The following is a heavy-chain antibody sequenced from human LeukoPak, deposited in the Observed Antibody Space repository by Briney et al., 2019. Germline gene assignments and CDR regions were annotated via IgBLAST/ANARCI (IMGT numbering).Heavy chain of an antibody. D-gene: IGHD6-13*01. Sequence: GESLKISCKGSGYSFSSYWIGWVRQMPGKGLGWMGIIYPDDSDTRYSPSFQGQVTISADKSISTAYLQWSSLKASDTAMYYCARHGPSMSSSWYFHYYGMDVWGQGTTVTVSS. V-gene: IGHV5-51*01. J-gene: IGHJ6*02. CDR2: IYPDDSDT. CDR1: GYSFSSYW. CDR3: ARHGPSMSSSWYFHYYGMDV.